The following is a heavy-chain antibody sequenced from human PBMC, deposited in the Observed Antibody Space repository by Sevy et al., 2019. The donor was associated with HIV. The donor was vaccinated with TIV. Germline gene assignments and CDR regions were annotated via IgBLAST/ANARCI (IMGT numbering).Heavy chain of an antibody. CDR1: NYSISSGYY. CDR2: IYHGGST. D-gene: IGHD2-15*01. CDR3: ARSSAGDRLDYYGMDV. Sequence: SETLSLTCAVSNYSISSGYYWGWIRQPPGKGLEWIDSIYHGGSTYQNPSLKSRVTISLDTSKNQFSLSLRSVTAADTAVYYCARSSAGDRLDYYGMDVWGQGTTVTVSS. V-gene: IGHV4-38-2*01. J-gene: IGHJ6*02.